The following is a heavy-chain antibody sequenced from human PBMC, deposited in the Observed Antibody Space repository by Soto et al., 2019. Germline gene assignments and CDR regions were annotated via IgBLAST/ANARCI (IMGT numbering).Heavy chain of an antibody. CDR3: AREGDYDILTGYAPYYYYGMDV. CDR2: INPSGGST. Sequence: GASVKVSCKASGYTFTSYYMHWVRQAPGQGLEWMGTINPSGGSTSYAQKFQGRVTMTRDTSTSTVYMELSSLRSEDTAVYYCAREGDYDILTGYAPYYYYGMDVWGQGTTVTVSS. J-gene: IGHJ6*02. D-gene: IGHD3-9*01. CDR1: GYTFTSYY. V-gene: IGHV1-46*01.